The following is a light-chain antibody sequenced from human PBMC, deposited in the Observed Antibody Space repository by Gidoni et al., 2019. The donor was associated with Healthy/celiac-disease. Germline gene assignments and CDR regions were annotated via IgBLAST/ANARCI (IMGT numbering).Light chain of an antibody. Sequence: ETVLTQSPVTLSLSPGGRATLLYRASQSVRSSYLAWYQQQPGQAPRLLIHGASSRATGIPDRFRGSGSGTDVTLTISRLEPEDFAVYCCQQYGSSPPWTFGQGTRVEIK. CDR3: QQYGSSPPWT. J-gene: IGKJ1*01. V-gene: IGKV3-20*01. CDR2: GAS. CDR1: QSVRSSY.